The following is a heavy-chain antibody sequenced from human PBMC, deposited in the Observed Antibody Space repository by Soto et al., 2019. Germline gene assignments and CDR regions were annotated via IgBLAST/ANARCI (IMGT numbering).Heavy chain of an antibody. CDR2: ISAYNGNT. CDR1: GYPFTSYG. D-gene: IGHD6-13*01. J-gene: IGHJ4*02. Sequence: XSVKVSCNASGYPFTSYGIIWVRQAPGQGLEWMGWISAYNGNTNYAQKLQGRVTMTTDTSTSTAYMELRSLRSDDTAVYYCARVRAAAGPFDYWGQGTLVTVSS. CDR3: ARVRAAAGPFDY. V-gene: IGHV1-18*04.